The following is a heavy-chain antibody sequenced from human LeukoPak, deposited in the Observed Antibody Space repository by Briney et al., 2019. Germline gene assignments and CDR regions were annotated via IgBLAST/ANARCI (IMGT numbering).Heavy chain of an antibody. V-gene: IGHV4-34*01. J-gene: IGHJ6*03. CDR3: ARGGGYCSSTSCYRYYYYYMDV. Sequence: PSETLSLTCAVYGGSFSGYYWSWIRQPPGKGLEWIGEINHSGSTNYNPSLKSRVTISVDTSKNQFSLKLSSVTAADTAVYYCARGGGYCSSTSCYRYYYYYMDVWGKGTTVTVSS. CDR1: GGSFSGYY. CDR2: INHSGST. D-gene: IGHD2-2*02.